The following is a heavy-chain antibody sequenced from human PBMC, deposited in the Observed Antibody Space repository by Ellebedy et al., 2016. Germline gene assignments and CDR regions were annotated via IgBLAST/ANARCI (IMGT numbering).Heavy chain of an antibody. D-gene: IGHD2-2*02. Sequence: GESLKISXAASGFTFSDYYMSWIRQAPGKGLEWVSYISSRSSYTNYADSVKGRFTISGDKAKNSLYLQMNSLRAEDTAVYYCARGGYCSSTSCYTDVRGPEDSWGQGTLVTVSS. J-gene: IGHJ4*02. V-gene: IGHV3-11*06. CDR1: GFTFSDYY. CDR3: ARGGYCSSTSCYTDVRGPEDS. CDR2: ISSRSSYT.